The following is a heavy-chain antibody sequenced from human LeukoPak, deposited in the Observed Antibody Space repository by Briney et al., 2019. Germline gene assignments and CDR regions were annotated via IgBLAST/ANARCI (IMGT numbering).Heavy chain of an antibody. J-gene: IGHJ5*02. V-gene: IGHV3-7*01. CDR2: IKQDGGER. CDR1: GFTFSDYW. CDR3: VRVRREELYFDFWSGPWFDP. D-gene: IGHD3-3*01. Sequence: AGGSLRLSCAASGFTFSDYWMSWVRQAPGKGLEWVANIKQDGGEREVVDSVKGRFSISRDNAKNSLNLHMNSLRAEDTAVYYCVRVRREELYFDFWSGPWFDPWGQGTLVTVSS.